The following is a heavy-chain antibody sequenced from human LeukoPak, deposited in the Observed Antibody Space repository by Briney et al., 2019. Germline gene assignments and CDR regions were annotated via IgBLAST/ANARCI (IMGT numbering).Heavy chain of an antibody. CDR2: ISSNGGST. CDR3: VKDHRQWLDRFDY. CDR1: GFTFSSYA. V-gene: IGHV3-64D*06. D-gene: IGHD6-19*01. J-gene: IGHJ4*02. Sequence: PGGSLRLSCSASGFTFSSYAMHWVRQAPGKGLEYVSAISSNGGSTYYADSVKGRFTISRDNSKNTLYLQMSSLRAEDTAVYYCVKDHRQWLDRFDYWGQGTLVTVSS.